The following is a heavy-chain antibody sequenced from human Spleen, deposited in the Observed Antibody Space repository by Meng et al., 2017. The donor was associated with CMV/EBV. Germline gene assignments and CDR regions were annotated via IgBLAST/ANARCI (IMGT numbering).Heavy chain of an antibody. D-gene: IGHD6-13*01. CDR1: SSSYY. V-gene: IGHV4-39*07. J-gene: IGHJ6*02. Sequence: SSSYYWGWIRQPPGKGLEWIGSIYYSGSTYYNPSLKSRVTISVDTSKNQFSLKLSSVTAADTAVYYCARALRYSSSWYPLSNGMDVWGQGTTVTVSS. CDR2: IYYSGST. CDR3: ARALRYSSSWYPLSNGMDV.